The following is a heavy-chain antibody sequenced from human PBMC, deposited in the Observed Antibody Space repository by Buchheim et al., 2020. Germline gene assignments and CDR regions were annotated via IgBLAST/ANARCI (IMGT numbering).Heavy chain of an antibody. J-gene: IGHJ5*02. Sequence: QVQLQESGPGLVKPSETLSLTCTVSGGSISSYYWSWIRPPPGEGLEWVGYIYYSGSTNYNPSLKSRVTITVDTSKNKFSLKLSSVTAADTAVYYCARDGYDYVWGSYHGWFDPWGQGTL. V-gene: IGHV4-59*01. CDR2: IYYSGST. CDR3: ARDGYDYVWGSYHGWFDP. CDR1: GGSISSYY. D-gene: IGHD3-16*02.